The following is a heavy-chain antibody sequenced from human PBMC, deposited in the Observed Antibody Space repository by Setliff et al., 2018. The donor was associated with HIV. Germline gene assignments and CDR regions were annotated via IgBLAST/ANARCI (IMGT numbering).Heavy chain of an antibody. CDR3: AIRREVVVATTRRGLDI. V-gene: IGHV1-8*01. J-gene: IGHJ3*02. CDR2: MNPNSGNT. D-gene: IGHD2-15*01. Sequence: GASVKVSCKASGYSFSKYGISWVRQAPGQGLEWMGWMNPNSGNTGYAQRFQGRLTMTRNTSISTAYMELNSLMSEDTAVYFCAIRREVVVATTRRGLDIWGQGTMVTVSS. CDR1: GYSFSKYG.